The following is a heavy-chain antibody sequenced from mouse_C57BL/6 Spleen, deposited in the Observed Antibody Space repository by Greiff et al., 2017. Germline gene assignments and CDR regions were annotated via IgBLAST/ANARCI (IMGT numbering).Heavy chain of an antibody. CDR2: IHPNSGST. CDR1: GYTFTSYW. Sequence: QVQLQQPGAELVKPGASVKLSCKASGYTFTSYWMHWVKQRPGQGLEWIGMIHPNSGSTNYNEKFKSKATLTVDKSSSTAYMQLSSLTSEDSAVYYCASSFCYGSSDWYFDGWGTGTTVTVSS. V-gene: IGHV1-64*01. CDR3: ASSFCYGSSDWYFDG. J-gene: IGHJ1*03. D-gene: IGHD1-1*01.